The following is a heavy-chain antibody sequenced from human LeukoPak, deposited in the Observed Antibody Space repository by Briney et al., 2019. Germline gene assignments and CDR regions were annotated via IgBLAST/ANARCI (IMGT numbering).Heavy chain of an antibody. CDR1: GFTFSTYP. J-gene: IGHJ3*02. Sequence: GGSLRLSCAASGFTFSTYPMHWVRQAPGKGLEWVAVMSYDGSTKYYADSVKGRFTISRDNSRDTLYLQMNSLGAEDTAVYYCARDPGPSDAFDIWGQGTMVTDSS. CDR3: ARDPGPSDAFDI. V-gene: IGHV3-30-3*01. CDR2: MSYDGSTK.